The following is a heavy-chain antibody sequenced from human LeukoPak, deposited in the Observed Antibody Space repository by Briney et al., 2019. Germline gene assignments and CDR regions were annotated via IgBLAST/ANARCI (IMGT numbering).Heavy chain of an antibody. J-gene: IGHJ4*02. CDR2: IYTSGST. Sequence: SETLSLTCTVSGGSISSGSYYWSWIRQPGGKGLEWIGRIYTSGSTNYNPSLKSRVTISVDTSKNQFSLKLSSVTAADTAVYYCAREGDEPGPAGFDYWGQGTLVTVSS. D-gene: IGHD2-21*02. CDR3: AREGDEPGPAGFDY. CDR1: GGSISSGSYY. V-gene: IGHV4-61*02.